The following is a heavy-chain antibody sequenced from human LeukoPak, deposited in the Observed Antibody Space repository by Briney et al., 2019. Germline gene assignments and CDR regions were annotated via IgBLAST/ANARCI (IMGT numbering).Heavy chain of an antibody. CDR3: ARVPGGRSSWYQNYMDV. J-gene: IGHJ6*03. CDR2: IYSGGST. CDR1: GFTVSNNY. V-gene: IGHV3-66*01. D-gene: IGHD6-13*01. Sequence: PGGSLRLSCAASGFTVSNNYMSWVRQAPGKGLDWVSVIYSGGSTYYADSVKGRFTISRDNSKNTLYLQMNSLRGEDTAMYYCARVPGGRSSWYQNYMDVWGKGTTVTISS.